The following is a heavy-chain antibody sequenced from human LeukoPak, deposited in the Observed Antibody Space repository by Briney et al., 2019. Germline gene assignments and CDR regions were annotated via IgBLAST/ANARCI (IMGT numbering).Heavy chain of an antibody. CDR1: GFTFSSYG. V-gene: IGHV3-30*18. D-gene: IGHD2-15*01. CDR3: AKRQLKDIVVVVAATLGAFDI. CDR2: ILYDGSNK. J-gene: IGHJ3*02. Sequence: PGGSLRLSCAASGFTFSSYGMLWVRQAPGKGLVGVAVILYDGSNKYYADSVKGRFTISRDNSKNTLYLQMNSLRAEDTAVYYCAKRQLKDIVVVVAATLGAFDIWGQGTMVTVSS.